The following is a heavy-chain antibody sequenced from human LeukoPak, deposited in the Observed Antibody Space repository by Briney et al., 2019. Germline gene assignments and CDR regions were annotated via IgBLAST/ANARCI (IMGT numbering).Heavy chain of an antibody. J-gene: IGHJ6*02. Sequence: PSETLSLTCAVYGGSFSGYYWSWIRQPPGKGLEWIGEINHSGSTNYNPSLKSRVTISVDTSKNQFSLTLSSVTAADTAVYYCARSSSGIAAAVNVWGQGTTVTVSS. CDR3: ARSSSGIAAAVNV. V-gene: IGHV4-34*01. CDR2: INHSGST. D-gene: IGHD6-13*01. CDR1: GGSFSGYY.